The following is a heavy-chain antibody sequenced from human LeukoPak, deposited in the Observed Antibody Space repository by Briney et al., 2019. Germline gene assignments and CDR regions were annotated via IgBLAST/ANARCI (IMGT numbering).Heavy chain of an antibody. J-gene: IGHJ4*02. Sequence: GRSLRLSCAASGFTFSSYGMHWVRQAPGKGLEWVAVISYDGSSKYYADSVKGRFTISRDNSKNTLYLQMNSLRAEDTAVYYCAKDRCGSRGGDCSYFDYWGQGTLVTVSS. CDR3: AKDRCGSRGGDCSYFDY. CDR1: GFTFSSYG. D-gene: IGHD2-21*02. V-gene: IGHV3-30*18. CDR2: ISYDGSSK.